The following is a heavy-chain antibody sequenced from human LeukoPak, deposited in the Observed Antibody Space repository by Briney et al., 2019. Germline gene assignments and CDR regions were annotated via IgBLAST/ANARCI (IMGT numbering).Heavy chain of an antibody. CDR1: GFTFSSYG. D-gene: IGHD3-3*01. CDR3: ASGGTYYDFWSGYFYRNWFDP. J-gene: IGHJ5*02. V-gene: IGHV3-30*02. Sequence: GGSLRLSCAASGFTFSSYGMHWVRQAPGKGLEWVAFIRYDGSNKYYADSVKGRFTISRDNSKNTLYLQMNSLRAEDTAVYYCASGGTYYDFWSGYFYRNWFDPWGQGTLVTVSS. CDR2: IRYDGSNK.